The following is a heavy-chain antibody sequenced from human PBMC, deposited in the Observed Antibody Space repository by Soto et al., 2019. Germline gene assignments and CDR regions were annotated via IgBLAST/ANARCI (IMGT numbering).Heavy chain of an antibody. J-gene: IGHJ4*02. Sequence: GGSLRLSCAASGFTLSNYDMNWVRQAPGKGLEWLSYITATSSSRYYADSVKGRFTISRDNAKNSLYLQMNSLRDEDTALYFCASRAHTYAFDFWGQGALVSVSS. CDR1: GFTLSNYD. D-gene: IGHD5-18*01. CDR2: ITATSSSR. V-gene: IGHV3-48*02. CDR3: ASRAHTYAFDF.